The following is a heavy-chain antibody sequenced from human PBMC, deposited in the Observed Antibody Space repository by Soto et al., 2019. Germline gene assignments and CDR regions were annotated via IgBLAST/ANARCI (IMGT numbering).Heavy chain of an antibody. CDR1: GFTISSNY. CDR2: IYSGGST. J-gene: IGHJ3*02. Sequence: GGSLRLSCAASGFTISSNYMSWVRQAPGKGLEGVSVIYSGGSTYYADSVKGRFTISRDNSKNTLYLQMSSLRAEDTVVYYCEMDIVGAPDAFDIWGQGTMVTVSS. V-gene: IGHV3-53*01. CDR3: EMDIVGAPDAFDI. D-gene: IGHD1-26*01.